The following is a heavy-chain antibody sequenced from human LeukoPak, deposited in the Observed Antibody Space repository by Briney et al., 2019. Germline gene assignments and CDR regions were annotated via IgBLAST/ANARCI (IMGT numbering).Heavy chain of an antibody. CDR2: INPNSGGT. D-gene: IGHD3-10*01. Sequence: ASVKDSCKASGYTFTGYYMHWVRQAPGQGLEWMGWINPNSGGTNYAQKFQGRVTMTRDTSISTAYMELSRLRSDDTAVYYCASSESKVTAFDIWGQGTMVTVSS. CDR3: ASSESKVTAFDI. CDR1: GYTFTGYY. V-gene: IGHV1-2*02. J-gene: IGHJ3*02.